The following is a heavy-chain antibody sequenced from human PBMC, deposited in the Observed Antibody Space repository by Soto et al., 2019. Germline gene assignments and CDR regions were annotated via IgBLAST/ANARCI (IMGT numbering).Heavy chain of an antibody. J-gene: IGHJ5*02. CDR2: IFANGHT. CDR3: VASLAASGLNWLDP. V-gene: IGHV4-4*07. Sequence: SETLSLTCIVSGGSISEKYWNWVRQPPGKGLEWIGLIFANGHTDYNPSLKSRVTMSVDASRNQFSLRLTAMTAADTAVYYCVASLAASGLNWLDPWGRGTLVTVS. CDR1: GGSISEKY. D-gene: IGHD6-13*01.